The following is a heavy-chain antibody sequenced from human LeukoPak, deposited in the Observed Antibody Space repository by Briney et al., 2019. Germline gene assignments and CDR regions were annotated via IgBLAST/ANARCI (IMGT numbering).Heavy chain of an antibody. D-gene: IGHD2-21*01. CDR2: IIPILGIA. CDR3: ARDERAAAGGGEFYFDY. V-gene: IGHV1-69*04. Sequence: ASVKVSCKASGGTFSSYAISWVRQAPGQGLEWMGRIIPILGIANYAQKFQGRITMATDTSTNTAYMEVRSLTSDDTAVYYCARDERAAAGGGEFYFDYWGQGTLVTVSS. J-gene: IGHJ4*02. CDR1: GGTFSSYA.